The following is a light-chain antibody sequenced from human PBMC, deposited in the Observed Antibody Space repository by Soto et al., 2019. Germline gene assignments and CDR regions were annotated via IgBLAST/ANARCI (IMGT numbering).Light chain of an antibody. CDR3: QQVNTFPQIT. J-gene: IGKJ5*01. Sequence: TQMTQSPSSVSASIENRFTITCRASQGISSWLAWYQQKPGKAPNLLIYAASSLHSGVPSRFSGSGSGTDFTLTISSLQPEDFATYSCQQVNTFPQITFGQGTRLEI. CDR2: AAS. CDR1: QGISSW. V-gene: IGKV1-12*01.